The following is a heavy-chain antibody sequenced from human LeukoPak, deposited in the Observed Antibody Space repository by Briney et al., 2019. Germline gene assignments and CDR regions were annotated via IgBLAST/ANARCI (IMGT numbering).Heavy chain of an antibody. CDR3: ARDGETTGSISSWFDY. V-gene: IGHV3-33*01. CDR1: GFTFSSYG. J-gene: IGHJ4*02. D-gene: IGHD6-13*01. CDR2: IWYDGSNK. Sequence: PGGSLRLSCAASGFTFSSYGMHWVRQAPGKGLEGVAVIWYDGSNKYYADSVKGRLTISRDNSENTLYLQMNSLRAEDTALYYCARDGETTGSISSWFDYWGQGTLVTVSS.